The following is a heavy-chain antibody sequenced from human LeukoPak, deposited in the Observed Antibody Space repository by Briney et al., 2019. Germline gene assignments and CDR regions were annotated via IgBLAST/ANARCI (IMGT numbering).Heavy chain of an antibody. CDR1: GFTFSSYE. CDR3: VREQTSVTTFGMDV. Sequence: GGSLRLSCAASGFTFSSYEMNWVRQAPGKGLVWVSHINSDGSTTNYADSVKGRFTISRDNAKNTLYLQMNSLRAEDTAVYYCVREQTSVTTFGMDVWGKGTTVTVSS. J-gene: IGHJ6*04. V-gene: IGHV3-74*01. D-gene: IGHD4-17*01. CDR2: INSDGSTT.